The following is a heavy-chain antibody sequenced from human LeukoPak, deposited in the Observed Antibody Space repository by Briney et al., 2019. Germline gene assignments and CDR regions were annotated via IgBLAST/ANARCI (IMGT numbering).Heavy chain of an antibody. Sequence: GGSLRLSCAASGFSFSSYAMHWVRQAPGKGLEWVAVISYDGSNKYYADSVKGRFTISRDNSKNTLYLQMNSLRAEDTAVYYCARKTGSGSYHLDYWGQGTLVTVSS. V-gene: IGHV3-30*04. D-gene: IGHD3-10*01. CDR1: GFSFSSYA. CDR2: ISYDGSNK. J-gene: IGHJ4*02. CDR3: ARKTGSGSYHLDY.